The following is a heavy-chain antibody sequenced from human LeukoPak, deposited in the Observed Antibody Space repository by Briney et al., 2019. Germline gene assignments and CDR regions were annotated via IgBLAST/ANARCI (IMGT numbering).Heavy chain of an antibody. CDR2: FYYSGST. CDR3: ARRRIVATIDY. CDR1: GGSITSTSFY. V-gene: IGHV4-39*01. D-gene: IGHD5-12*01. Sequence: SETLSLTCTVTGGSITSTSFYWAWIRQPPGKGLEWIGSFYYSGSTFYNPSLKSRVAISADTSKNQFSLTLSSVTAADTAVYFCARRRIVATIDYWGQGTLATVSS. J-gene: IGHJ4*02.